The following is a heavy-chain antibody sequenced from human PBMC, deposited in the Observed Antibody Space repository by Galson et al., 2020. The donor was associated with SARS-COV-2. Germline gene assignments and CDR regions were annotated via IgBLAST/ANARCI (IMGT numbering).Heavy chain of an antibody. CDR1: GFTFTNYG. V-gene: IGHV3-30*18. CDR2: ISYEGSIK. D-gene: IGHD3-10*01. CDR3: AKRKELFWLGELNQGLDV. J-gene: IGHJ6*02. Sequence: GESLKISCAASGFTFTNYGMHWVRQAPGKGLKWVALISYEGSIKYYADSVKGRFTISRDSSKNTLHLQMNSLSAGDTAVYYCAKRKELFWLGELNQGLDVWGQGTTVTVS.